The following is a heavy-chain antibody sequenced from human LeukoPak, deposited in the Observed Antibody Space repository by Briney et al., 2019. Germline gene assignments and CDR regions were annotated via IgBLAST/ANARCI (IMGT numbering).Heavy chain of an antibody. CDR2: LPSDGSNE. CDR1: GFTFGTYG. V-gene: IGHV3-30*02. D-gene: IGHD6-13*01. CDR3: AKALSTTWTGCDY. J-gene: IGHJ4*02. Sequence: GGSLRLSCAASGFTFGTYGMHWVRKAPGKGVEWVAFLPSDGSNEYYADSVKGRFTISRDNSKNTLYLQMSSLRVEDTAVYYCAKALSTTWTGCDYWGQGTLVTVSS.